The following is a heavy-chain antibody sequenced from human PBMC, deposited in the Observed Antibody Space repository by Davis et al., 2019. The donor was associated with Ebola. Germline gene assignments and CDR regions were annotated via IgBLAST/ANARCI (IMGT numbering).Heavy chain of an antibody. Sequence: GESLKISCAASGFTFSSYAMSWVRQAPGKGLEWVSAISGSGGSTYYADSVKGRFTISRDNSKNTLYLQMNSLRAEDTAVYYCAKVLSGIAVLGYWGQGTLVTVSS. J-gene: IGHJ4*02. V-gene: IGHV3-23*01. D-gene: IGHD6-19*01. CDR2: ISGSGGST. CDR1: GFTFSSYA. CDR3: AKVLSGIAVLGY.